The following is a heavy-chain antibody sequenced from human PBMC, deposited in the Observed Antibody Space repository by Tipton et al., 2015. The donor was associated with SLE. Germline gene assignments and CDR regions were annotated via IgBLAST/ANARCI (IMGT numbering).Heavy chain of an antibody. V-gene: IGHV3-7*01. CDR2: IRPDGSGD. D-gene: IGHD2-21*01. Sequence: SLRLSCAASGFTFRSYWMSWVRQAPGKGLGWVANIRPDGSGDYYVDSVKGRFTISRDNVKNTLYLQMNTLRTEDTAVYCCVRGESDCGVYLNYWGQGTLVTVSS. CDR1: GFTFRSYW. J-gene: IGHJ4*02. CDR3: VRGESDCGVYLNY.